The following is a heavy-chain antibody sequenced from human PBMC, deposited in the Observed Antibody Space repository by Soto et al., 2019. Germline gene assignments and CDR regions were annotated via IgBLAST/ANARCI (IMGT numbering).Heavy chain of an antibody. CDR3: ASDRRTGTTYNYFDY. V-gene: IGHV1-46*01. CDR1: GYTFTSYY. D-gene: IGHD1-1*01. Sequence: QVQLVQSGAEVKKPGASVKVSCKASGYTFTSYYMHWVRQAPGQGLEWMGIINPSGGSTSYAQKFQGRVTMTRDTSTSTVYMELSSLRSEDTAVYYCASDRRTGTTYNYFDYWGQGTLVTVSS. J-gene: IGHJ4*02. CDR2: INPSGGST.